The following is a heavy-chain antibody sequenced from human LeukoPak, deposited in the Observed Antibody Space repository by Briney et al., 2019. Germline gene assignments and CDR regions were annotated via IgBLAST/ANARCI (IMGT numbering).Heavy chain of an antibody. V-gene: IGHV1-8*01. J-gene: IGHJ4*02. CDR1: GYTFTSCD. Sequence: ASVKVSCKASGYTFTSCDINWVRQATGQGLEWMGWMSPNSGNTGYAQKFQGRVTMTRNTSISTAYMELSSLRSEDTAVYYCARGEAPLGSSSWGAWGQGTLVTVSS. CDR2: MSPNSGNT. CDR3: ARGEAPLGSSSWGA. D-gene: IGHD6-13*01.